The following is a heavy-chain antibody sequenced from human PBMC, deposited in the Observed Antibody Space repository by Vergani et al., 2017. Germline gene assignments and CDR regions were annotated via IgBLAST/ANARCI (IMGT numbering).Heavy chain of an antibody. J-gene: IGHJ4*02. CDR2: LNSGGDTT. CDR3: AKGGGTSRWEGPDD. V-gene: IGHV3-23*01. CDR1: GFTFYTHA. Sequence: EVQLLESGGGLVQPGGSLRLSCVTSGFTFYTHAMSWVRQAPGKGLDWVSALNSGGDTTYYAESVQVRFTISRDNSKNMLYLEMNSLRVEDTAIYYCAKGGGTSRWEGPDDWGQGILVTVSS. D-gene: IGHD1-26*01.